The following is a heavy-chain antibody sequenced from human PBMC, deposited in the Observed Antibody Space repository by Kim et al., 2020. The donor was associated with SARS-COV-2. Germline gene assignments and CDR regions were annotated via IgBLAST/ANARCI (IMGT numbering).Heavy chain of an antibody. CDR2: INHSGGT. CDR1: GGSFSGYE. D-gene: IGHD3-9*01. V-gene: IGHV4-34*01. J-gene: IGHJ4*02. Sequence: SETLSLTCAVYGGSFSGYECSWIRQPPGKGLEWIGEINHSGGTNYNPSLKSRVSMSLDTSKNQFSLELRSVTAADTAVYYCARGGGRVYDIVTGSPARDWGQGTLVTVSS. CDR3: ARGGGRVYDIVTGSPARD.